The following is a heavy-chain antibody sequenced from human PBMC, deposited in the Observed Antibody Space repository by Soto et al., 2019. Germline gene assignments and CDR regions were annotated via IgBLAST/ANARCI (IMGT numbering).Heavy chain of an antibody. D-gene: IGHD5-12*01. V-gene: IGHV1-3*01. CDR1: GYTFTSYA. CDR2: INAGNGNT. J-gene: IGHJ4*02. CDR3: ATPIVAFY. Sequence: GASVKVSCKASGYTFTSYAIHWVRQAPGQRLEWMGWINAGNGNTKYSQKFQGRVIITRDTSAGTAYMELRSLRSEDTAVHYCATPIVAFYWGQGTLVTVSS.